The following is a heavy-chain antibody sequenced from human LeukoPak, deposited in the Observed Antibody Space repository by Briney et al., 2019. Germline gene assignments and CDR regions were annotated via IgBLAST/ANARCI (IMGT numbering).Heavy chain of an antibody. CDR2: INPSSGST. CDR3: ARVLRYDYVWGSYRYTDPFDY. CDR1: GYTFTNYY. Sequence: GASVKVSCMASGYTFTNYYMHWVRPAPGQGVERMGLINPSSGSTSNAQKFEGRVTMTRDTSTSTVYMELSSLRSEDTAVYYCARVLRYDYVWGSYRYTDPFDYWGQGTLVTVSS. J-gene: IGHJ4*02. D-gene: IGHD3-16*02. V-gene: IGHV1-46*01.